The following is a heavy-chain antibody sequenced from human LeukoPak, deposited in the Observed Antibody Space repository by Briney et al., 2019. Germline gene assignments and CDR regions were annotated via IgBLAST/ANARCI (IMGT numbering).Heavy chain of an antibody. J-gene: IGHJ4*02. CDR2: INPNSGGT. Sequence: ASVKVSCKASGYTFTAYYIHWVRQAPGQGLEWMGWINPNSGGTNYAQKFQGRVTMTRDTSISTAYMELSRLRSDDTAVYYCARVGGDSGRGWDPADYWGQGTLVTVAS. D-gene: IGHD4-17*01. V-gene: IGHV1-2*02. CDR1: GYTFTAYY. CDR3: ARVGGDSGRGWDPADY.